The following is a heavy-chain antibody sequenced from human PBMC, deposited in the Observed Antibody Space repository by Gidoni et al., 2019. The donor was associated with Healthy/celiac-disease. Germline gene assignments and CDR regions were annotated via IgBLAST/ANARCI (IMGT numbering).Heavy chain of an antibody. V-gene: IGHV4-34*01. CDR1: GGSFSGYY. CDR3: ARGGRGNSAGGSHMRF. J-gene: IGHJ4*02. D-gene: IGHD2-8*02. Sequence: VQLPHCVAGLLTPSVTLSLTCAVHGGSFSGYYWSWIRQPPGTGLEWIGELIHSGSTNYNPSLKSRVTVAVDTSKNQFSLKLSSVTAADTAGYYWARGGRGNSAGGSHMRFGGQGTLVTVSS. CDR2: LIHSGST.